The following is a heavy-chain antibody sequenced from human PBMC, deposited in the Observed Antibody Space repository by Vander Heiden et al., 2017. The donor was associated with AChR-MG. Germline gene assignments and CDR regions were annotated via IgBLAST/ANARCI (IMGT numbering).Heavy chain of an antibody. D-gene: IGHD3-22*01. V-gene: IGHV1-69*01. Sequence: QVQLVQSGAEVKKPGSSVKVSCKASGGTFSSYAISWVRQAPGQGLEWMGGIIPIFGTANYAQKFQGRVTITADESTSTAYMELSSLRSEDTAVDYCARGSRYYDSSGYYSARYWGQGTLVTVSS. CDR3: ARGSRYYDSSGYYSARY. CDR1: GGTFSSYA. CDR2: IIPIFGTA. J-gene: IGHJ4*02.